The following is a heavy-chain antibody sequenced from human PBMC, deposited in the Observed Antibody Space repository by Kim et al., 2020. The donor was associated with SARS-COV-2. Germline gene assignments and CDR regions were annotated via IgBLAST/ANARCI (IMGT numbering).Heavy chain of an antibody. D-gene: IGHD1-7*01. V-gene: IGHV3-23*01. Sequence: GGSLRLSCTASGFTFSYYAMTWVRQAPGKGLEWVSSISGYGDSTYYADSVTGRFPISKDKSKNTLYLEMNSLRAEDTAVYYCSSQTNLNYFEFDYLGQGT. CDR3: SSQTNLNYFEFDY. CDR1: GFTFSYYA. J-gene: IGHJ4*02. CDR2: ISGYGDST.